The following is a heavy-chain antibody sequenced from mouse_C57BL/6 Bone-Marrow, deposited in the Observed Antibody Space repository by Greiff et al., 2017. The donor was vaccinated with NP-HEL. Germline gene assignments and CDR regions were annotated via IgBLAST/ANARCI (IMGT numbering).Heavy chain of an antibody. V-gene: IGHV2-2*01. D-gene: IGHD1-1*01. CDR3: ARIPSIYYYGSSLYYAMDY. CDR1: GFSLTSYG. Sequence: QVQLQQSGPGLVQPSQSLSITCTVSGFSLTSYGVHWVRQSPGKGLEWLGVIWSGGSTDYNAAFISRLSISKDNSKSQVFFKMNSLQADDTAIYYCARIPSIYYYGSSLYYAMDYWGQGTSVTVSS. CDR2: IWSGGST. J-gene: IGHJ4*01.